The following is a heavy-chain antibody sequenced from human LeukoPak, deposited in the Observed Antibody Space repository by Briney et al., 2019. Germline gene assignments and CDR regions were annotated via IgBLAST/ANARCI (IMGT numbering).Heavy chain of an antibody. Sequence: PGGSLRLSCAATGFTVSSNYMSWVRQAPGKGLEWVSVIYSGGSTYYADSVKGRFTISRDNSKNTLYLQMNSLRAEDTAVYYCARVEAGGVPDAFHIWGQGTMVTVSS. CDR1: GFTVSSNY. J-gene: IGHJ3*02. V-gene: IGHV3-53*01. D-gene: IGHD2-2*01. CDR2: IYSGGST. CDR3: ARVEAGGVPDAFHI.